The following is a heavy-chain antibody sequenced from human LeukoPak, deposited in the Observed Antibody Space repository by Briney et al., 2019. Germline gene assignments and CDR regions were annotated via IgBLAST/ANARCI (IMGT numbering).Heavy chain of an antibody. V-gene: IGHV4-39*01. D-gene: IGHD3-22*01. Sequence: SETLSLTCTVSGGSISSSSYYWGWIRQPPGKGPEWIGNVYYSGTTYYSPSLKSRVTMFMDMSKNQYSLKLSSVTAADTAVYYCARRGYPPASGGQGILVTVSS. CDR2: VYYSGTT. J-gene: IGHJ1*01. CDR1: GGSISSSSYY. CDR3: ARRGYPPAS.